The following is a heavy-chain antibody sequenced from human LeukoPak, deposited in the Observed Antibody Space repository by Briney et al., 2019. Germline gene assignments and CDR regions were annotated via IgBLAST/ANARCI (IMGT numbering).Heavy chain of an antibody. J-gene: IGHJ6*02. CDR1: GGSISSSSYY. V-gene: IGHV4-39*07. Sequence: SETLSLTCTVSGGSISSSSYYWGWIRQPPGKGLEWIGSIYYSGSTYYNPSLKSRVTISVDTSKNQFSLKLSSVTAADTAVYYCARVLGGSSWYSYYYGMDVWGQGTTVTVSS. CDR2: IYYSGST. CDR3: ARVLGGSSWYSYYYGMDV. D-gene: IGHD6-13*01.